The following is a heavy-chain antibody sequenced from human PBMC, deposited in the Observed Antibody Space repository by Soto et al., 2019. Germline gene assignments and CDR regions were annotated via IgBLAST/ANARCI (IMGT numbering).Heavy chain of an antibody. CDR1: GFTFDDYA. Sequence: EVQLVESGGGLVQPGRSLRLSCAASGFTFDDYAMHWVRQAPGKGLEWVSGISWNSGSIGYADSVKGRFTISRDNAKNSLYLHMNSLRAEDTALYYCATLPPARYCSGGSCAPIGMDVWGQGTTVTVSS. CDR2: ISWNSGSI. V-gene: IGHV3-9*01. D-gene: IGHD2-15*01. CDR3: ATLPPARYCSGGSCAPIGMDV. J-gene: IGHJ6*02.